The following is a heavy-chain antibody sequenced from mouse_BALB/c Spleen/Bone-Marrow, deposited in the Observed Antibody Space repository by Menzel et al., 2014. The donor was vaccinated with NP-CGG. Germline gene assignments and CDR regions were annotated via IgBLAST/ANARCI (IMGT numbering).Heavy chain of an antibody. D-gene: IGHD1-2*01. CDR3: ASATTATFYAMDY. Sequence: EVQLQQSGAELVKPGASVKLSCTVSGFNTRDTYMHWVKQRPEQGLEWNGRIDPANGNTKYDPKFQGKATITADTSSNTAYLQLSSLTSEDTAVYYCASATTATFYAMDYWGQGTSVTVSS. V-gene: IGHV14-3*02. J-gene: IGHJ4*01. CDR2: IDPANGNT. CDR1: GFNTRDTY.